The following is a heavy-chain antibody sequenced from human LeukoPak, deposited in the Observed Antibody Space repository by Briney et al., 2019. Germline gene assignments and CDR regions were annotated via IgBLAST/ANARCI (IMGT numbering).Heavy chain of an antibody. CDR1: GYTFTIYY. V-gene: IGHV1-46*01. Sequence: ASVKVSCKAFGYTFTIYYVHWVRQAPGQGLEWMGIINPSGGTNYAQKFQGRVTMTRDTSTSTVYMELSSLRSEDTAVYYCARGTPGYSSVWGQGTLVTVSS. CDR3: ARGTPGYSSV. CDR2: INPSGGT. D-gene: IGHD6-19*01. J-gene: IGHJ4*02.